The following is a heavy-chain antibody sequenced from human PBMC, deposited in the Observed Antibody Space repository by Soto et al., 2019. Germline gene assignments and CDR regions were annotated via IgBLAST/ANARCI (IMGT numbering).Heavy chain of an antibody. CDR3: TIEGVRGMDV. J-gene: IGHJ6*02. V-gene: IGHV1-8*01. D-gene: IGHD3-16*01. Sequence: QVQLVQSGAEVKKPGASVKVSCKASGYTFTSYDINWVRQATGQGLEWMGWMNPHSANTGYAQKFQGRVTMTRNTSISTAYMELSSLRAEDTAGYYCTIEGVRGMDVWGQGTTVTVYS. CDR2: MNPHSANT. CDR1: GYTFTSYD.